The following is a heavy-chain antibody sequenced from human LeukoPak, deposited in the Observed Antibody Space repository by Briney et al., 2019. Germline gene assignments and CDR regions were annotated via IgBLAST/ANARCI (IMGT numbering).Heavy chain of an antibody. Sequence: GGSLRLSCAASGFTFSSYAMSWVRQAPGKGLEWVSAVSDNGGGTYYADSVKGRFTTSRDNSKNTVYLQMNSLRAEDTAVYYCAKDYIRRAWDWGQGTLVTVSS. J-gene: IGHJ4*02. V-gene: IGHV3-23*01. CDR2: VSDNGGGT. CDR1: GFTFSSYA. CDR3: AKDYIRRAWD. D-gene: IGHD3-16*01.